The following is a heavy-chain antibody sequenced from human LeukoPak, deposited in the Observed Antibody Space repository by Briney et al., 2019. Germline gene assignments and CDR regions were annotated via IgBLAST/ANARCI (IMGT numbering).Heavy chain of an antibody. CDR2: IDYSGST. J-gene: IGHJ4*02. CDR1: GGSISSYY. Sequence: KTSETLSLTCTVSGGSISSYYWSWSRQPPGKGLEWIGYIDYSGSTAYNPSLNGRVAVSLDTSKNQFSLKLRSVTAADTAVYYCARLNGGNWGPGILVTVSS. D-gene: IGHD4-23*01. V-gene: IGHV4-59*08. CDR3: ARLNGGN.